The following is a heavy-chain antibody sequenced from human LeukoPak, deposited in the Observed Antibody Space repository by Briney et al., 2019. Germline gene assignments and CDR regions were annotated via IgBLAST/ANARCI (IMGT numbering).Heavy chain of an antibody. CDR1: GYIFTYYW. CDR2: IYRGDSDT. V-gene: IGHV5-51*01. J-gene: IGHJ4*02. D-gene: IGHD6-13*01. Sequence: GESLKISCKGSGYIFTYYWICLGRPMAGKLLEWMGIIYRGDSDTRYSPSFQGQVTISADKSISTAYLQWSSLKASDTAMYYCATEAAAGTVLRYWGQGTLVTVSS. CDR3: ATEAAAGTVLRY.